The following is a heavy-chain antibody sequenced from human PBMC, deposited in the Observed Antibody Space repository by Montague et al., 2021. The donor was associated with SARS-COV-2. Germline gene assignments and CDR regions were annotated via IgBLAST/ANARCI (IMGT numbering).Heavy chain of an antibody. CDR1: GFSLSTSGMC. Sequence: PALVNPTQTLTLTCTFSGFSLSTSGMCVSWIRQPPGKALEWLARIDWDDDKHYSTSLKTRLTISKDTSKNQVVLTMTNMDPVDTATYYCARETGTTVSLDYWGQGTLVTVSS. V-gene: IGHV2-70*11. D-gene: IGHD1-7*01. CDR3: ARETGTTVSLDY. J-gene: IGHJ4*02. CDR2: IDWDDDK.